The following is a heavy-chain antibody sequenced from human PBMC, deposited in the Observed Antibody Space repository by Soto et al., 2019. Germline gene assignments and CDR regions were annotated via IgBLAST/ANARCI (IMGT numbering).Heavy chain of an antibody. Sequence: GGSLRLSCAASGFTFSSYAMSWVRQAPGKGLEWVSAISGSGGSTYYADSVKGRFTISRDNSKNTLYLQMNSLRAEDTAVYYCAKDRWYCSGGSCYPRHYFDYWGQGTLVTVSS. D-gene: IGHD2-15*01. CDR3: AKDRWYCSGGSCYPRHYFDY. CDR1: GFTFSSYA. CDR2: ISGSGGST. V-gene: IGHV3-23*01. J-gene: IGHJ4*02.